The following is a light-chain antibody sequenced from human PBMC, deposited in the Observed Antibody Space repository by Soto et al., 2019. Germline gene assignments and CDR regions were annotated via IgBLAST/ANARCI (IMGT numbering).Light chain of an antibody. CDR2: GAS. Sequence: MMMSQSPATLSVSPGERVTLSCRTSHSVNSHVAWCQQKPGQAPRLLLYGASTRATGIPVRFSGSGFGTEFTLTISSLQSEDFAVYYCQQYKNWPLFGQGTRLEIK. V-gene: IGKV3-15*01. CDR1: HSVNSH. J-gene: IGKJ5*01. CDR3: QQYKNWPL.